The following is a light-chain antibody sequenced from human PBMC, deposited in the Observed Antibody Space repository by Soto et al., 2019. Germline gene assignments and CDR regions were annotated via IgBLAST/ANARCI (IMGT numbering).Light chain of an antibody. V-gene: IGLV2-23*03. J-gene: IGLJ1*01. CDR1: SSDVGSYKF. CDR2: EGS. Sequence: QSALTQPASVSESPGQSITISCTGTSSDVGSYKFVSWYQQHPGKAPKLIVYEGSKRPSGVSNRFSGSKSGNTASLTISGLQADDEADYYCCSYAGSRNVFGPGTKVTV. CDR3: CSYAGSRNV.